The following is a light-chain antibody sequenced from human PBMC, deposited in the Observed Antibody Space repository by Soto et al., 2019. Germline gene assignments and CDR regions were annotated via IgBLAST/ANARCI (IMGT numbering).Light chain of an antibody. J-gene: IGKJ1*01. V-gene: IGKV1-39*01. CDR3: QQSYCTPWT. CDR2: AAS. CDR1: QSFSSY. Sequence: DIQMTQSPSSLSASVGDRVTITCRTSQSFSSYLNWYQQKPGKAPKLLIYAASSLQSGVPSRFSGSGSGTDFTLTISSLQPEDFATYYCQQSYCTPWTFGQGTKVEIK.